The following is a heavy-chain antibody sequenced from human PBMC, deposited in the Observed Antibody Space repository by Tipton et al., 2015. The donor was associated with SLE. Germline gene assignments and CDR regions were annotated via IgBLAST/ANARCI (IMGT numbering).Heavy chain of an antibody. J-gene: IGHJ3*02. D-gene: IGHD3-3*01. CDR3: ARGKDYDFWSGYYRRDASDI. CDR2: IYYSGST. CDR1: GGSISSSSYY. Sequence: TLSLTCTVSGGSISSSSYYWGWICQPPGKGLEWIGSIYYSGSTYYNPSLKSRVTISVDTSKNQFSLKLSSVTAADTSVYYCARGKDYDFWSGYYRRDASDIWGQGTMVTVSS. V-gene: IGHV4-39*07.